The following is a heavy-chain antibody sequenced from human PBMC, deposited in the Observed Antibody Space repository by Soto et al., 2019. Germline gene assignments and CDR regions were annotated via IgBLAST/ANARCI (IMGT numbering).Heavy chain of an antibody. CDR1: GFTFSSYG. J-gene: IGHJ6*02. D-gene: IGHD6-13*01. CDR3: AEGRVAAPHYARHGMDV. Sequence: QVHLVESGGGVVQPGTSLTLSCAASGFTFSSYGMYWVRQAPGTGLEWVAVISDDGNSKYYADSVKGRFNISRDNSKSTLYPQMRSLRPEATAPYYCAEGRVAAPHYARHGMDVWGQGTTVIVSS. CDR2: ISDDGNSK. V-gene: IGHV3-30*18.